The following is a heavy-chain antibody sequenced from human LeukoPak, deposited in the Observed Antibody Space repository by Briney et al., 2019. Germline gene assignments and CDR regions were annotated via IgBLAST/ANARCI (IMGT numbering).Heavy chain of an antibody. CDR3: ASALYDYAERGY. CDR1: GFTFSSYW. V-gene: IGHV3-7*01. Sequence: GGSLRLSCAASGFTFSSYWMSWVRQAPGKGLEWVANIKQDGSEKYYVDSVKSRFTISRDNAKNSLYLQMNSLRAEDTAVYYCASALYDYAERGYWGQGTLVTVSS. D-gene: IGHD3-16*01. CDR2: IKQDGSEK. J-gene: IGHJ4*02.